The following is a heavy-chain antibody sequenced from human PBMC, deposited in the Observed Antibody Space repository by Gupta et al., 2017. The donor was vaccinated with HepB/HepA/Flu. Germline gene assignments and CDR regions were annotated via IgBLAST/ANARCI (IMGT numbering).Heavy chain of an antibody. CDR2: IINSGVTT. CDR3: AKYRGSSFRSFYMDV. D-gene: IGHD6-6*01. CDR1: GFTFSTYA. J-gene: IGHJ6*03. V-gene: IGHV3-23*01. Sequence: EVQLLESGGGLVQPGGSLRLSCAASGFTFSTYAMSWVRQAPGKGLEWVSTIINSGVTTFYADSVKGRFTISRDNSKNTLYLQMNSLRAEDTAVYYCAKYRGSSFRSFYMDVWGKGTTVAVSS.